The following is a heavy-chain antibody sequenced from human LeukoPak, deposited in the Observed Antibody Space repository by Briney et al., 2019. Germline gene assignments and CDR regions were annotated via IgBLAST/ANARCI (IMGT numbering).Heavy chain of an antibody. CDR3: VKGETAVAGGAFDY. V-gene: IGHV3-9*03. Sequence: QPGGSLRLSCAASGFNFNDYAMHWVRQAPGKGLEWVSGISWNSGSIGYAGSVKGRFTVSRENAKISLYLQMNSLRAEDMALYYCVKGETAVAGGAFDYWGQGTLVTVSS. CDR1: GFNFNDYA. J-gene: IGHJ4*02. CDR2: ISWNSGSI. D-gene: IGHD6-19*01.